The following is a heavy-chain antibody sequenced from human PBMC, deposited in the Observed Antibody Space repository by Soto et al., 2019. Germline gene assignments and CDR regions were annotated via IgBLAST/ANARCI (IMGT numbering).Heavy chain of an antibody. CDR1: GFSLTNGRMG. CDR3: ARMAGDYNYYGLDV. CDR2: FFSDAER. J-gene: IGHJ6*02. D-gene: IGHD4-17*01. V-gene: IGHV2-26*01. Sequence: QVTLKESGPVLVKPTETLTLTCSVSGFSLTNGRMGVSWIRQPPGKALEWLAHFFSDAERSYSTAMQSRLNMYKDSSGSQVVLTMTNMASADTATYFCARMAGDYNYYGLDVWGHGIAVTVSS.